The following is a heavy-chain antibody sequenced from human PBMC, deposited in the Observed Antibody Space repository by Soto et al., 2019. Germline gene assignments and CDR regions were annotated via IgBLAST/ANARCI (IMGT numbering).Heavy chain of an antibody. J-gene: IGHJ4*02. Sequence: QVQLVESGGGVVQPGRSLRLSCAASGFTFRSYAMHWVRQAPGKGLEWVAVIWYDGSNKYYADSVRGRFTISRDNSKDTLYLQMNSLGTEDTAVYFCATDIGVTHGDLEYGGQGTLVTVSS. D-gene: IGHD4-17*01. CDR2: IWYDGSNK. V-gene: IGHV3-33*01. CDR1: GFTFRSYA. CDR3: ATDIGVTHGDLEY.